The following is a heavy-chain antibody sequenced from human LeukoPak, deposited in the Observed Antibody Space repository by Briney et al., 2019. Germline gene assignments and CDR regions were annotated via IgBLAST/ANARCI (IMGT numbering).Heavy chain of an antibody. CDR1: GGSLSGSY. D-gene: IGHD3-3*01. J-gene: IGHJ4*02. V-gene: IGHV4-34*01. Sequence: PSETLSLTCAVYGGSLSGSYWSWIRQLPGKGLEWIGEINHSGSANYNPSLKSRVTLSIDKSKNQFSLNLNSVTAADTAVYYCARARRDSGYYKVDYWGQGTLVTVSS. CDR3: ARARRDSGYYKVDY. CDR2: INHSGSA.